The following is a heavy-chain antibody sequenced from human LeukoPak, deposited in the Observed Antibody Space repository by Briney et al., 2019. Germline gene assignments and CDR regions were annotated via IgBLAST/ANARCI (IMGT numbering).Heavy chain of an antibody. Sequence: GGSLRLSCAASGFTFDDYAMHWVRQAPGKGLEWVSLISWDGGSTYYADSVKGRFTISRDNSKNSLYLQMNSLRAEDTAVYYCARDTSSYPDAFDIWGQGTMVTVSS. CDR1: GFTFDDYA. D-gene: IGHD6-13*01. V-gene: IGHV3-43D*03. CDR3: ARDTSSYPDAFDI. CDR2: ISWDGGST. J-gene: IGHJ3*02.